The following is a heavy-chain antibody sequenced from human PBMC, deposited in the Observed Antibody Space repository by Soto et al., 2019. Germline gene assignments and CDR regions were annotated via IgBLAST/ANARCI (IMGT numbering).Heavy chain of an antibody. CDR2: ISSSSSYI. Sequence: GWYLRLSCEDSGFTFSSYRMNWVRQAPLKGLEWVSSISSSSSYIYYADSVKGRFTISRDNAKNSLYLQMNSLRAEDTAVYYCARDGEDIVVVPATSYYYYYYGMDVWGQGITVTVSS. CDR3: ARDGEDIVVVPATSYYYYYYGMDV. J-gene: IGHJ6*02. CDR1: GFTFSSYR. D-gene: IGHD2-2*01. V-gene: IGHV3-21*01.